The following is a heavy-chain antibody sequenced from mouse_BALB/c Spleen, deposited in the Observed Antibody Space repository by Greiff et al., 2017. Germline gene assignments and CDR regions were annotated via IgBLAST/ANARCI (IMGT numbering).Heavy chain of an antibody. Sequence: DVQLQESGGGLVQPKGSLKLSCAASGFTFNTYAMNWVRQAPGKGLEWVARIRSKSNNYATYYADSVKDRFTISRDDSQSMLYLQMNNLKTEDTAMYYCVRQEGNYDAMDYWGQGTSVTVSS. CDR3: VRQEGNYDAMDY. J-gene: IGHJ4*01. V-gene: IGHV10-1*02. CDR2: IRSKSNNYAT. CDR1: GFTFNTYA.